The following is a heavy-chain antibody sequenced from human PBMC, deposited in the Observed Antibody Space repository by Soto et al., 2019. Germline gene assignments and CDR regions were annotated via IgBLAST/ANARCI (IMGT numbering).Heavy chain of an antibody. V-gene: IGHV4-59*01. Sequence: SETLSLTCTVSGGSISSYYWSWIRQPPGKGLEWIGYIYYSGSTNYKPSLKSRVTISVDKSKNQSSLKLSSVTAADTAVYYCARDVTGLFDYWGQGTLVTVSS. D-gene: IGHD3-16*01. J-gene: IGHJ4*02. CDR2: IYYSGST. CDR3: ARDVTGLFDY. CDR1: GGSISSYY.